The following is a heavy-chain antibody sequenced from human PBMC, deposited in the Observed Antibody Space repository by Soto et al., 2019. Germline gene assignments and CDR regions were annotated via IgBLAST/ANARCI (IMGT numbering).Heavy chain of an antibody. J-gene: IGHJ5*02. V-gene: IGHV1-3*01. CDR2: INAANGDT. CDR1: GYTFTSYG. Sequence: ASVKVSCKASGYTFTSYGIHWVRQAPGQRLEWVGWINAANGDTKYSPKFQGRVTITRDTSASTAYMELSSLRSEDTAVYYCVRRHVSATGIDWFDPWGQGILVTVSS. CDR3: VRRHVSATGIDWFDP. D-gene: IGHD6-13*01.